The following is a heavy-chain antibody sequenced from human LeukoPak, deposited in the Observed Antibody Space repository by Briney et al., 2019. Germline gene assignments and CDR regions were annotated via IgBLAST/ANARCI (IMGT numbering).Heavy chain of an antibody. CDR3: AKDLRSGYYENWFDP. D-gene: IGHD3-22*01. CDR1: GFTFDDYA. V-gene: IGHV3-9*01. CDR2: ISWNSGSI. Sequence: GGSLRLSCAASGFTFDDYAMHWVRQAPGKGLEWVSGISWNSGSIGYADSVKGRFTISRDNAKNSLYLQMNSLRAEDTALYYCAKDLRSGYYENWFDPWGQGTLVTVSS. J-gene: IGHJ5*02.